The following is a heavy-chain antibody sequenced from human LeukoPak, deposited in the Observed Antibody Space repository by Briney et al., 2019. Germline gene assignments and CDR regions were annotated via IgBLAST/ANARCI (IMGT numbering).Heavy chain of an antibody. Sequence: ASVKVSCKASGYTFTSYYMHWVRQAPGQGLEWMGIINPSGGSTSYAQKFQGRVTITADNSTSTAYMELSSLRSEDTAVYYCARAAHEYYDFWSGYCFDYWGQGTLVTVSS. J-gene: IGHJ4*02. V-gene: IGHV1-46*01. CDR3: ARAAHEYYDFWSGYCFDY. CDR2: INPSGGST. CDR1: GYTFTSYY. D-gene: IGHD3-3*01.